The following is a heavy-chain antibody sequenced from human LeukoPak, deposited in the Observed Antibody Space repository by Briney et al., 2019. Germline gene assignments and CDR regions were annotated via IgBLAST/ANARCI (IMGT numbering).Heavy chain of an antibody. D-gene: IGHD6-19*01. CDR3: ARERHSSGWYRLLDY. CDR1: GFTFSSYG. J-gene: IGHJ4*02. CDR2: ISYDGSNK. Sequence: PGGSLRLSCAASGFTFSSYGMHWVRQAPGKGLEWVAVISYDGSNKYYADSVKGRFTISRDNSKNTLYLQMNSLRAEDTAVYYCARERHSSGWYRLLDYWGQGTLVTVSS. V-gene: IGHV3-30*03.